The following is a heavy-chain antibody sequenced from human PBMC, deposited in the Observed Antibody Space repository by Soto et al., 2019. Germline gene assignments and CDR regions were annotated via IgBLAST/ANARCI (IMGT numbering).Heavy chain of an antibody. Sequence: SETLSLTCTVSGGSISSYYWSWIRQPPGKGLEWIGYIYHSGSTYYNPSLKSRVTISEDRSKNQFSLKLSSVTAADTAVYYCARAMTTVTTFGYCGQGTLVTVSS. CDR3: ARAMTTVTTFGY. J-gene: IGHJ4*02. CDR2: IYHSGST. D-gene: IGHD4-17*01. CDR1: GGSISSYY. V-gene: IGHV4-59*12.